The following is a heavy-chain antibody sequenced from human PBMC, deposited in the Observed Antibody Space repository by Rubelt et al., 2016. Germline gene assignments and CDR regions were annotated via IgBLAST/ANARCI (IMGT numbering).Heavy chain of an antibody. Sequence: QVQLVQSGAEVKKPGASVKVSCKASGYTFTSYDINWVRQATGQGLEWMGWMNPNSGNTGYAQKFQGRVTMTRNTSISTAYMELSSLISEDTAVYYCARLSITIFGVVVYYYGMDVWGQGTTVTVSS. V-gene: IGHV1-8*01. CDR1: GYTFTSYD. CDR2: MNPNSGNT. CDR3: ARLSITIFGVVVYYYGMDV. J-gene: IGHJ6*02. D-gene: IGHD3-3*01.